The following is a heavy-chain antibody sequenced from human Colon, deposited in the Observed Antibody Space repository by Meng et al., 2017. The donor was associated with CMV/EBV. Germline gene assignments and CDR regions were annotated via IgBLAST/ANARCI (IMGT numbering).Heavy chain of an antibody. V-gene: IGHV4-38-2*02. CDR3: ARGPAPLYYDDVWSGTPISY. CDR2: IYHSGKI. D-gene: IGHD3-3*01. Sequence: GSLRLSCTVSGYSISSGYYWGWIRQPPGKGLEWIGSIYHSGKIFYNPSLKSRVTISKDTSKNHLSLRLSSVTAADTALYYCARGPAPLYYDDVWSGTPISYWGQGTLVTVSS. J-gene: IGHJ4*02. CDR1: GYSISSGYY.